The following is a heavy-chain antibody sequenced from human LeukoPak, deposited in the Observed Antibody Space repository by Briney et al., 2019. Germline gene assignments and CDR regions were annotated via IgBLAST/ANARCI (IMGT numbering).Heavy chain of an antibody. Sequence: ASVKVSXKTSGYTFTNYGISWVRQAPGQGPEWMRWISGYNGNTNYVQKFQGRVTMTTDTSTSTAYMELRSLRSDDTAVYYCARDLSLGRHDYGEPFDYWGQGTQVTVSS. D-gene: IGHD4-17*01. CDR1: GYTFTNYG. J-gene: IGHJ4*02. CDR2: ISGYNGNT. V-gene: IGHV1-18*01. CDR3: ARDLSLGRHDYGEPFDY.